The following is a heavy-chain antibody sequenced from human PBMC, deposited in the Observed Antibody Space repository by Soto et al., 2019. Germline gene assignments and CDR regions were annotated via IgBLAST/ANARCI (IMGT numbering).Heavy chain of an antibody. CDR3: ARDSPYNGYPDIDY. CDR2: TRDDASPV. V-gene: IGHV3-48*01. D-gene: IGHD5-12*01. Sequence: PGGSLRLSCAASGFTFSNYNMNWVRQAPGKGLEWIALTRDDASPVYYADSVKGRFTISRDNAKNSLYLQMNSLRVEDTAVYYCARDSPYNGYPDIDYWGQGTLVTVSS. CDR1: GFTFSNYN. J-gene: IGHJ4*02.